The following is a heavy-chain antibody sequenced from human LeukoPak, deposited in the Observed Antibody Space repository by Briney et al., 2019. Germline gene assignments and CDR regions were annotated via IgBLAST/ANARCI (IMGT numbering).Heavy chain of an antibody. CDR2: FDPEDGET. CDR1: GYTLTELS. V-gene: IGHV1-24*01. D-gene: IGHD6-19*01. Sequence: ASVKVSCKVSGYTLTELSMHWVRQAPGKGLEWMGGFDPEDGETIYAQKFQGRVTMTEDTSTDTAYMELSSLRSEDTAVYYCATDNGYSSGSDRAFDYWGQGTLVT. J-gene: IGHJ4*02. CDR3: ATDNGYSSGSDRAFDY.